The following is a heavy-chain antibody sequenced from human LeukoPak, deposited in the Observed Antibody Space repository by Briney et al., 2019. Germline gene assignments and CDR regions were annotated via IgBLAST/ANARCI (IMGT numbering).Heavy chain of an antibody. V-gene: IGHV1-18*01. CDR1: GGTFSSYA. CDR2: ISAYNGNT. J-gene: IGHJ6*03. Sequence: ASVKVSCKASGGTFSSYAISWVRQAPGQGLEWMGWISAYNGNTNYAQKLQGRVTMTTDTSTSTAYMELRSLRSDDTAVYYCARTRYYYYMDVWGKGTTVTVSS. CDR3: ARTRYYYYMDV.